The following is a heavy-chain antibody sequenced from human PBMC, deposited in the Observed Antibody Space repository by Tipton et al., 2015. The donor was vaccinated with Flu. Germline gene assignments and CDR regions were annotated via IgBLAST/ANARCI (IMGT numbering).Heavy chain of an antibody. Sequence: TLSLTCAVYGGSFSGYYWSWIRQPPGKGLEWIGEINHSGSTNYNPSLKSRGTISVDTSKNQFSLKLSSVTAADTAVYYSASCWAYNRNRVFDPWGQGTLVSVSS. D-gene: IGHD1-14*01. CDR1: GGSFSGYY. CDR3: ASCWAYNRNRVFDP. V-gene: IGHV4-34*01. CDR2: INHSGST. J-gene: IGHJ5*02.